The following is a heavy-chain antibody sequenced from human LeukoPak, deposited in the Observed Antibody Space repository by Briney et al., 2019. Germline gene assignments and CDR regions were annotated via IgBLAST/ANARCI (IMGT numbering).Heavy chain of an antibody. D-gene: IGHD5-24*01. J-gene: IGHJ6*04. V-gene: IGHV1-69*05. CDR3: ARAGVERSTTLMYV. CDR1: GGTFSSYA. CDR2: IIPIFGTA. Sequence: SVKVSCKASGGTFSSYAISWMRQAPGQGLEWMGGIIPIFGTANNAQKFQGRVTITTDESTSTAYVELSSWRSEDTAVYYCARAGVERSTTLMYVWGKGNTVTVSS.